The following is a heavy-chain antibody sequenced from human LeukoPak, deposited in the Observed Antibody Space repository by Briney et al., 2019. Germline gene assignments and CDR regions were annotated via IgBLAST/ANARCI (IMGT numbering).Heavy chain of an antibody. J-gene: IGHJ4*02. Sequence: PGGSLRRSCAASGFTFSSNSMNWVRQAPGKELEWGSSISSSSYIYYEDSVKGRFTISRDNAKNSLYLQMHSLRAEDTAVYYCARGSSSWYRWDYWGQGTLVTVAS. V-gene: IGHV3-21*01. CDR1: GFTFSSNS. CDR2: ISSSSYI. CDR3: ARGSSSWYRWDY. D-gene: IGHD6-13*01.